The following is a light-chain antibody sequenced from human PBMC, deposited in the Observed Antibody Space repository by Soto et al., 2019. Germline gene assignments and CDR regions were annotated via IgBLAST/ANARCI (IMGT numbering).Light chain of an antibody. Sequence: AIQITHSPSSLPAPPGARVTISCRARHAIGNALGWYQQKPGKPPKVLIYGASNLQSGVPPRFSGSGSGTDFTLAISSLQPEDSATYYCLQDINYPWTFGQGTKVDIK. CDR2: GAS. CDR3: LQDINYPWT. CDR1: HAIGNA. V-gene: IGKV1-6*01. J-gene: IGKJ1*01.